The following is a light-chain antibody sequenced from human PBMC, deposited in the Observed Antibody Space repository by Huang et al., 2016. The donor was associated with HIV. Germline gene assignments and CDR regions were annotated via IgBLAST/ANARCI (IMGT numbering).Light chain of an antibody. J-gene: IGKJ1*01. CDR2: KAS. CDR3: QQYKTYPWS. Sequence: DIQMTQSPSILSASVGDRVTITCRASQTVHGWLAWYQQRPGKAPKLLIYKASKLESGVSSNFRGSGSGAEYTLTISSLQTDDFATYYCQQYKTYPWSFGPGTTVDI. V-gene: IGKV1-5*03. CDR1: QTVHGW.